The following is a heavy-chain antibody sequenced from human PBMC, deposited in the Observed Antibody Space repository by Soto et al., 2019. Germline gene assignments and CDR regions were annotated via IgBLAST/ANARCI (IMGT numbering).Heavy chain of an antibody. V-gene: IGHV3-23*04. CDR3: AKGWGDY. D-gene: IGHD7-27*01. J-gene: IGHJ4*02. CDR2: ISSSGGST. Sequence: EVQLVESGGGLVQPGGSLRLSCEASRGAFGDYWMHWVRQGPGKGLEWVSGISSSGGSTVYADSVKGRFTISRDNFKNTLYLQMNSLRAEDTAVYYCAKGWGDYWGQGTPVTVSS. CDR1: RGAFGDYW.